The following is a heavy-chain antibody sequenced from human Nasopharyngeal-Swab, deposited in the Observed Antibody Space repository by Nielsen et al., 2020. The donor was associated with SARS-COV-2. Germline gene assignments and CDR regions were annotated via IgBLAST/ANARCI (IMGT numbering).Heavy chain of an antibody. CDR3: ARGGGDAYNPIDF. J-gene: IGHJ4*02. D-gene: IGHD5-24*01. CDR2: LYSGGNT. CDR1: GFTFGDYA. V-gene: IGHV3-53*01. Sequence: GESLKISCTTSGFTFGDYAMSWVRQAPGKGLEWVSLLYSGGNTYYTDSVKGRFTVSRDKSKNTLYLQMNSLRADDTAVYFCARGGGDAYNPIDFWGQGTLVTVSS.